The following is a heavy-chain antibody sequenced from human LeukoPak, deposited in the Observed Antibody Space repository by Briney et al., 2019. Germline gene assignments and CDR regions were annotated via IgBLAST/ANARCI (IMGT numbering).Heavy chain of an antibody. CDR3: ARAIKDSSGYSFDY. Sequence: ASVKVSCKASGYTFTGYYMHWVRQAPGQGLEWMGWINPNSGGTNYAQKFQGRVTMTRDTSISTAYMELRSLRSDDTAVYYCARAIKDSSGYSFDYWGQGTLVTVSS. J-gene: IGHJ4*02. V-gene: IGHV1-2*02. D-gene: IGHD3-22*01. CDR1: GYTFTGYY. CDR2: INPNSGGT.